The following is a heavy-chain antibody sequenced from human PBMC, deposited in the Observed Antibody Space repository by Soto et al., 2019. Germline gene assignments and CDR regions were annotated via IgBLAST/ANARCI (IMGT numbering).Heavy chain of an antibody. V-gene: IGHV3-23*01. CDR1: GFTFSSYA. D-gene: IGHD3-22*01. CDR3: ASGPAYYYDSGWPDADAFDI. J-gene: IGHJ3*02. Sequence: PGGSLRLSCAASGFTFSSYAMGWVRQAPGKGLEWVSSISGSVTTHSADSVKGRFSISRDNSKNTLYLQMNSLRAEDTAVYYCASGPAYYYDSGWPDADAFDIWGQGTMVTVSS. CDR2: ISGSVTT.